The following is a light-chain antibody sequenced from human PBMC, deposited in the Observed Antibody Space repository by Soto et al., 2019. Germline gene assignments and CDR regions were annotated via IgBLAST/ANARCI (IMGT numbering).Light chain of an antibody. J-gene: IGLJ1*01. CDR3: SSYTSSSTPYV. V-gene: IGLV2-14*01. Sequence: QSVLTQPASVSGCPGQSIAISCTGTSSDVGGYNYVSWYQQHPGKTPKLMIYDVGNRPSGVSNRFSGSKSGNTASLTSSGLQAEDEADYYCSSYTSSSTPYVFGTGTKVTVL. CDR2: DVG. CDR1: SSDVGGYNY.